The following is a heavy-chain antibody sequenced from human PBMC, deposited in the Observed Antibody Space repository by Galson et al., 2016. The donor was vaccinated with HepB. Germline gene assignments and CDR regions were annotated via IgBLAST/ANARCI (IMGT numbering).Heavy chain of an antibody. CDR1: GYTFTSYA. V-gene: IGHV1-3*01. D-gene: IGHD1-26*01. CDR2: INAGSGNT. CDR3: ARDPLGASTLDY. J-gene: IGHJ4*02. Sequence: SVKVSCKASGYTFTSYAMHWVRQAPGQRLEWMGWINAGSGNTEYSQKFQDRVTITRDTSAGTAYMEVSSLRSEDTAVYYCARDPLGASTLDYWGQGTLVTVSS.